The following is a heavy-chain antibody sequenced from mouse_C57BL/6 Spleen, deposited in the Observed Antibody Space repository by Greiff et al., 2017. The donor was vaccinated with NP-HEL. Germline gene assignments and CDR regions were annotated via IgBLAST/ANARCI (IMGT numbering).Heavy chain of an antibody. D-gene: IGHD2-1*01. CDR2: ISYDGSN. J-gene: IGHJ2*01. CDR1: GYSITSGYY. Sequence: DVKLQESGPGLVKPSQSLSLTCSVTGYSITSGYYWNWIRQFPGNKLEWMGYISYDGSNNYNPSLKNRISITRDTSKNQFFLKLNSVTTEDTATYYCAREGGGNYEADYWGQGTTLTVSS. CDR3: AREGGGNYEADY. V-gene: IGHV3-6*01.